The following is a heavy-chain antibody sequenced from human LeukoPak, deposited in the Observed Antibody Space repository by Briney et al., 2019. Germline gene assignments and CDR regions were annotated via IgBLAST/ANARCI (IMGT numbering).Heavy chain of an antibody. CDR2: INPSGGST. J-gene: IGHJ6*03. D-gene: IGHD3-10*01. CDR3: ARGPRITIIRGGQWYCHMDV. V-gene: IGHV1-46*01. Sequence: ASVNVSFKASGYTFTNYYMHWVRQAPGQGLAWMGLINPSGGSTNYAQKLQGRVTMTRDTSTSTVYTELSSLRSEDTAVYSCARGPRITIIRGGQWYCHMDVWGKGTTVTISS. CDR1: GYTFTNYY.